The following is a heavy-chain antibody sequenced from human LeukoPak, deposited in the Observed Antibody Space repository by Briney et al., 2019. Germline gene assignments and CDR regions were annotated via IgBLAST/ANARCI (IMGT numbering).Heavy chain of an antibody. Sequence: GESLKISCKGSGYRFNNYWIGWGRQMPGKGLEWMGIIYPGDSDTRYSPSFQGQVTISADRSISTAYLQWSSLKASDTAMYYCARQAYTYAPFDYWGQGTLVTVSP. V-gene: IGHV5-51*01. CDR3: ARQAYTYAPFDY. CDR2: IYPGDSDT. J-gene: IGHJ4*02. CDR1: GYRFNNYW. D-gene: IGHD5-18*01.